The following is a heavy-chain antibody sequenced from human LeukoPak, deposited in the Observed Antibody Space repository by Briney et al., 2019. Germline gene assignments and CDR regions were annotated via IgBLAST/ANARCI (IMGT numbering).Heavy chain of an antibody. V-gene: IGHV3-23*01. CDR1: GFTFSISA. Sequence: GGSLRLSCAASGFTFSISAMKWVRQAPGKGLEWVSSISGGGSTYYDDYVRGRFFISRDNSKNTLYLQMNSLRAEDTAVYYCAKLLMANDYGDPWGQGTLVTVSS. CDR3: AKLLMANDYGDP. J-gene: IGHJ5*02. D-gene: IGHD4-17*01. CDR2: ISGGGST.